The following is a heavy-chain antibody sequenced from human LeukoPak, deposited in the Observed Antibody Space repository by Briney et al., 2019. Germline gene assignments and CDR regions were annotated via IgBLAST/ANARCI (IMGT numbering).Heavy chain of an antibody. CDR2: ISSSGKTI. D-gene: IGHD3-9*01. CDR1: GFTFSSFE. J-gene: IGHJ4*02. CDR3: ARGLRYFDWLPGY. V-gene: IGHV3-48*03. Sequence: PGGSLRLSCAASGFTFSSFEVNWVRQAPGKGLEWVSYISSSGKTIYYADSVKGRFTISRDNAKSSLSLQMNSLRAEDTALYYCARGLRYFDWLPGYWGQGTLVTVSS.